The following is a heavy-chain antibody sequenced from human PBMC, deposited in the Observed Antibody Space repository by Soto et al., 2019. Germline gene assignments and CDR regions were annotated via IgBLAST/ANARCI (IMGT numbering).Heavy chain of an antibody. CDR2: VKSKPDGGTR. D-gene: IGHD3-3*01. CDR1: GVTFSNAW. CDR3: IIDSANWSYFNX. V-gene: IGHV3-15*01. J-gene: IGHJ4*02. Sequence: WGSLELGCAASGVTFSNAWMSWVRQAPGKGLEWVFSVKSKPDGGTREYGTPGKGRFTISRYDSKNKLYLQMNSLKTEDTAVYYCIIDSANWSYFNXSCQGIHVTVSX.